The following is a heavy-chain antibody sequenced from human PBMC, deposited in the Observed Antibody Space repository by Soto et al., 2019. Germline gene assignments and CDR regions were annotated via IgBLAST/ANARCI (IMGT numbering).Heavy chain of an antibody. J-gene: IGHJ6*02. Sequence: SVKVSCKASGGTFSSYAISWVRQAPGQGLEWMGGIIPIFGTANYAQKFQGRVTITADESTSTAYMELSSLRSEDTAVYYCARDHPPYYHGSGSRYYYGMDVWGQGTTVTVSS. CDR2: IIPIFGTA. CDR3: ARDHPPYYHGSGSRYYYGMDV. CDR1: GGTFSSYA. D-gene: IGHD3-10*01. V-gene: IGHV1-69*13.